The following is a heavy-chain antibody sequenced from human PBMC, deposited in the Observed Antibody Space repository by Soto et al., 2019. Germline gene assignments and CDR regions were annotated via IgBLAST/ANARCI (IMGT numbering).Heavy chain of an antibody. CDR2: VIPILDIA. Sequence: QVQLVQSGAEVKKPGSSVKVSCKASGGTFSSYTISWVRQAPGQGLEWMGRVIPILDIAHYAQKFQGRVTXXXXXXXXXXXXXXXXXXXXXXXXXXXXXXXXXXXPGILDYWGQGTLVTVSS. D-gene: IGHD3-10*01. V-gene: IGHV1-69*02. J-gene: IGHJ4*02. CDR3: XXXXXXXXPGILDY. CDR1: GGTFSSYT.